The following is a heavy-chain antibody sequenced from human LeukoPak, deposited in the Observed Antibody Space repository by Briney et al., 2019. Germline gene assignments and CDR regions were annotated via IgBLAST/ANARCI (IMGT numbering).Heavy chain of an antibody. CDR2: IWFDGSNK. J-gene: IGHJ2*01. CDR3: ARDLLYSGSYSWYFDL. D-gene: IGHD1-26*01. CDR1: GFTFSSYA. V-gene: IGHV3-33*08. Sequence: GGSLRLSCAASGFTFSSYALTWVRQAPGKGLEWVALIWFDGSNKNYADSVKGRFTISRDNSKNTLYLQMDSLRAEDTAVYYCARDLLYSGSYSWYFDLWGRGTLVTVSS.